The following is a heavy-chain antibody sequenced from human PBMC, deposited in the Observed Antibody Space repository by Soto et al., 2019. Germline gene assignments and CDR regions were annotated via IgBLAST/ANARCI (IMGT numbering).Heavy chain of an antibody. CDR1: GFTFSSYW. V-gene: IGHV3-7*01. D-gene: IGHD3-22*01. CDR3: ARGWGYFVNSGLPYFYAMDV. J-gene: IGHJ6*02. CDR2: IKEDGAEK. Sequence: PGGSLRLSCAASGFTFSSYWMSWVRQAPGKGLEWVASIKEDGAEKYYVESVEGRFTIARDNAENSLYLHMNSLRAEDPAGYHCARGWGYFVNSGLPYFYAMDVWGQGTTVTVSS.